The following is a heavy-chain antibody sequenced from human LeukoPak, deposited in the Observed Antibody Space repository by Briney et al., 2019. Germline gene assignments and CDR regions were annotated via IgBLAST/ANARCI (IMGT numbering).Heavy chain of an antibody. CDR1: GFTFSSYA. CDR2: ISGSGGST. V-gene: IGHV3-23*01. J-gene: IGHJ4*02. D-gene: IGHD3-10*01. CDR3: AKRSYGSGSYYNNPPYYFDY. Sequence: GGSLRLSCAASGFTFSSYAMSWVRPAPGKGLEWVSAISGSGGSTYYADSVKGRFTISRDNSKNTLYLQMNSLRDEDAAVYYCAKRSYGSGSYYNNPPYYFDYWGQGTLVTVSS.